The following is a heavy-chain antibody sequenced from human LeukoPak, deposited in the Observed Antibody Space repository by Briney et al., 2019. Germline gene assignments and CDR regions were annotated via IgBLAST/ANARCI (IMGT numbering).Heavy chain of an antibody. CDR2: INHSGST. J-gene: IGHJ4*02. D-gene: IGHD3-10*01. V-gene: IGHV4-34*01. CDR1: GGSFSGYY. CDR3: ARLRKGGLLWFGESKNYYFDY. Sequence: PSETLSLTCAVYGGSFSGYYWSWIRQPPRKGLEWIGEINHSGSTNYNPSLKSRVTISVDTSKNQFSLKLSSVTAADTAVYYCARLRKGGLLWFGESKNYYFDYWGQGTLVTVSS.